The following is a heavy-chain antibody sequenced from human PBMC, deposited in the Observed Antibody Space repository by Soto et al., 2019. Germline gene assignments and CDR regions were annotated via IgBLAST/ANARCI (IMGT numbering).Heavy chain of an antibody. V-gene: IGHV3-15*01. D-gene: IGHD3-16*02. CDR3: TTDYDYIWGSYRPIDY. CDR2: IKSKTDGGTT. Sequence: GGSLRLSCAASGFTFSNAWMSWVRQAPGKGQEWVGRIKSKTDGGTTDYAAPVKGRFTISRDDSKNTLYLQMNSLKTEDTAVYYCTTDYDYIWGSYRPIDYWSQGTLVTGSS. CDR1: GFTFSNAW. J-gene: IGHJ4*02.